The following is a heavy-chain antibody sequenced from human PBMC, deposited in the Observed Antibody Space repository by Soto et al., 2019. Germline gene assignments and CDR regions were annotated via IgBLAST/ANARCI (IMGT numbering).Heavy chain of an antibody. D-gene: IGHD1-7*01. CDR1: GDSVTSNSDD. J-gene: IGHJ6*02. Sequence: SQTLSLTCAISGDSVTSNSDDWNWIRKSPSRGLEWLGRTYYRSKWYNDYAVSVKSRITINPDTSKNQFSLQLNSVTPEDTAVYYCARDPLNWNYGVRGMDAWGQGTTVTVSS. V-gene: IGHV6-1*01. CDR3: ARDPLNWNYGVRGMDA. CDR2: TYYRSKWYN.